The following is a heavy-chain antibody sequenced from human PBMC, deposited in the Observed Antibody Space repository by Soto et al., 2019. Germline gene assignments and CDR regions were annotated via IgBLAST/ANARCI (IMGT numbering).Heavy chain of an antibody. CDR2: ISYSGNA. CDR3: ARDFFDSSDYTTNWFDP. D-gene: IGHD3-22*01. V-gene: IGHV4-30-4*01. CDR1: GGSISSGNYY. Sequence: PSETLSLTCTVSGGSISSGNYYWSWIRQPPGKGLEWIGFISYSGNAYYNPSLKSRVTISVDTSKNQFSLKLTSVTAADAALYYCARDFFDSSDYTTNWFDPWGQGTLVTVSS. J-gene: IGHJ5*02.